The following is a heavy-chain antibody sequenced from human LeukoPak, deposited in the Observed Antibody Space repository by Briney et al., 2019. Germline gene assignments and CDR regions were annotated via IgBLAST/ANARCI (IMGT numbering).Heavy chain of an antibody. D-gene: IGHD4-17*01. Sequence: GGSLRLSCVVSKFCTGYVMNWVRQAPGKGLEWVSSISTSSSYIYYAGSVKGRFTISRDDAKNSLYLQMNSLRAEDTAVYYCASSWSTVDYWGQGTLVTVSS. J-gene: IGHJ4*02. CDR1: KFCTGYV. CDR3: ASSWSTVDY. V-gene: IGHV3-21*01. CDR2: ISTSSSYI.